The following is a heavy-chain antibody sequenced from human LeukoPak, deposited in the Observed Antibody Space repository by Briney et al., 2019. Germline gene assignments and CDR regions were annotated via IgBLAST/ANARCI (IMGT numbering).Heavy chain of an antibody. Sequence: PGGSLRLSCAASGFTFSSYGMHWVRQAPGKGLEWVAFIRYDGSNKYYADSVKGRFTISRDNFKNTLYLQMNSLRAEDTAVYYCAKEGGSGSYSPRFDPWGQGTLVTVSS. D-gene: IGHD3-10*01. CDR2: IRYDGSNK. V-gene: IGHV3-30*02. CDR3: AKEGGSGSYSPRFDP. J-gene: IGHJ5*02. CDR1: GFTFSSYG.